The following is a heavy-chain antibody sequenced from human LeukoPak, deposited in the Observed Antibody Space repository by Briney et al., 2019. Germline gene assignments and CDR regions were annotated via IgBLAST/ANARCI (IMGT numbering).Heavy chain of an antibody. CDR2: ISSSSSYI. CDR1: GFTFDTYS. D-gene: IGHD7-27*01. Sequence: GGSLGLSCAASGFTFDTYSMNWVRQAPGKGLEWVSSISSSSSYIYYADSVKGRFTISRDNAKNSLYLQMNSLRAEDTAVYYCARSPGATWSFDYWGQGTLVTVSS. CDR3: ARSPGATWSFDY. V-gene: IGHV3-21*01. J-gene: IGHJ4*02.